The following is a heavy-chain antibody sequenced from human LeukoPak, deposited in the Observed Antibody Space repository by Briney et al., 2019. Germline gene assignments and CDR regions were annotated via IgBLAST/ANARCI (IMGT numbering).Heavy chain of an antibody. J-gene: IGHJ4*02. CDR3: ARGKSRTLPYYFDY. Sequence: GGSLRLSCAASGFTFSSYAMHWVRQAPGKGLEYVSAISSNGGSTYYANSVKGRFTISRDNSKNTLYLQMGSLRAEDMAVYYCARGKSRTLPYYFDYWGQGTLVTVSS. V-gene: IGHV3-64*01. CDR1: GFTFSSYA. D-gene: IGHD2-2*01. CDR2: ISSNGGST.